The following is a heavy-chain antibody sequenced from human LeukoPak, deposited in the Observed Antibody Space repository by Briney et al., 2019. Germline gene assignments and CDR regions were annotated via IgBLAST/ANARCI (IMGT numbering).Heavy chain of an antibody. CDR3: ARDLTLITRADY. Sequence: SETLSLTCTVSGGSISSTTYYWGWIRQPPGKGLEWIVSIYYDGSTYYNPSLKSRVTISVDRSKNQFSLKLRSVTAADTAVYYCARDLTLITRADYWGQGTLVTVSS. D-gene: IGHD4-23*01. CDR2: IYYDGST. J-gene: IGHJ4*02. V-gene: IGHV4-39*07. CDR1: GGSISSTTYY.